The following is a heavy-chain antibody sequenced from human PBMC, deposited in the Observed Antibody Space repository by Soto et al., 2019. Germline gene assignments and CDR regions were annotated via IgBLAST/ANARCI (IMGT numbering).Heavy chain of an antibody. Sequence: SETLSLTCAVSGYSISSGYYWGWVRHPPGKGLEWIGNIYHNGNTNYNPSLKSRVTISVDTSKNQFSLKLTSVTAADTAVYYCARDLAIDGVDYWGQGTLVTVSS. CDR2: IYHNGNT. J-gene: IGHJ4*02. CDR3: ARDLAIDGVDY. D-gene: IGHD4-17*01. CDR1: GYSISSGYY. V-gene: IGHV4-38-2*02.